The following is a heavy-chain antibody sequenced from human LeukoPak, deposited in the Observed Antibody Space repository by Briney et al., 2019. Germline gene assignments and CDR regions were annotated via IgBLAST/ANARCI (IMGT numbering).Heavy chain of an antibody. J-gene: IGHJ4*02. CDR1: GFAFSNQA. CDR2: ISDSGDIT. Sequence: PGGSLRLSCAASGFAFSNQAMGWVRQASGKGLEWVSVISDSGDITYYADSVKGRFTISRDNSKNTLFLQMNSLRAEDTAVYYCAKDARCTSGWYFFDCWGQGTLVTVSS. CDR3: AKDARCTSGWYFFDC. V-gene: IGHV3-23*01. D-gene: IGHD6-19*01.